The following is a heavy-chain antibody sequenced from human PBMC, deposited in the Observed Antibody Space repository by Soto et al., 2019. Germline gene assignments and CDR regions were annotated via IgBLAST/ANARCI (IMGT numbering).Heavy chain of an antibody. V-gene: IGHV1-8*01. Sequence: ASVKVSCKASGYTFTSYDINWVRQATGQGLEWMGWMNPNSGNTGYAQKFQGRVTMTRNTSISTAYMELSSLRSEDTAVYYCARGYCSSTSCYNISHYYYGMDVWGQGTTVTVSS. CDR3: ARGYCSSTSCYNISHYYYGMDV. CDR2: MNPNSGNT. J-gene: IGHJ6*02. CDR1: GYTFTSYD. D-gene: IGHD2-2*02.